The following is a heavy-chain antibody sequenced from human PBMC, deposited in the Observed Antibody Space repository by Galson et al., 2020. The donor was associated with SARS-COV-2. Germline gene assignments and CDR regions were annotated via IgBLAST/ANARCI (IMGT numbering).Heavy chain of an antibody. CDR1: GFTFSSYA. D-gene: IGHD3-9*01. Sequence: GESLKISCAASGFTFSSYAMHWVRQAPCKGLEWVAVISYDGSNKYYADSVKGRFTISKDNSKNTLYLQMNSLRAEDEAVSDCAGGLNDWGVQGTYYYYYGMDVWGQGTTVTVSS. CDR2: ISYDGSNK. CDR3: AGGLNDWGVQGTYYYYYGMDV. V-gene: IGHV3-30-3*01. J-gene: IGHJ6*02.